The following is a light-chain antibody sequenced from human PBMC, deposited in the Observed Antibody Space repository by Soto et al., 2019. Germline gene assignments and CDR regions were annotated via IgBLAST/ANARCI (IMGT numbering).Light chain of an antibody. CDR1: YSNIEYNY. CDR3: GTWDSSLSTWM. V-gene: IGLV1-51*01. Sequence: QSALTQPPSVSAAPGQKVSISCSGSYSNIEYNYVSWFHQYPGTAPKLLFFENNKRPSGIPDRFSGSKSGTSATLGITGLQTGDEAYYYCGTWDSSLSTWMFGGGTKVTVL. CDR2: ENN. J-gene: IGLJ3*02.